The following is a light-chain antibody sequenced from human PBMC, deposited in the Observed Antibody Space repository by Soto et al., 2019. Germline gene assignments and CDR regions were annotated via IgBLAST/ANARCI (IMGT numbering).Light chain of an antibody. Sequence: EIVLTQSPGTLSLSPGERATLSCRASQSVSSSYLAWYQQKPGQAPRLLIRGASNRATGIPDRFSGSGSGTEFTLTISRLQSEDVGTYYCQQYDTWPPYSFGQGTKVDIK. CDR3: QQYDTWPPYS. V-gene: IGKV3-20*01. CDR2: GAS. CDR1: QSVSSSY. J-gene: IGKJ2*03.